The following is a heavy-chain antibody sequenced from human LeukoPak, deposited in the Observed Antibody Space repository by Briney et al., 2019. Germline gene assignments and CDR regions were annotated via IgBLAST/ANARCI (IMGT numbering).Heavy chain of an antibody. V-gene: IGHV4-34*01. CDR2: ISHSGST. CDR1: GGSFSGYY. D-gene: IGHD2-15*01. CDR3: AREPRGYCSGGSCYPGLDY. Sequence: SETLSLTCAVYGGSFSGYYWSWIRQPPGKGLEWIGEISHSGSTNYNPSLKSRVTISVDTSKNQFSLKLSSVTAADTAVYYCAREPRGYCSGGSCYPGLDYWGQGTLVTVSS. J-gene: IGHJ4*02.